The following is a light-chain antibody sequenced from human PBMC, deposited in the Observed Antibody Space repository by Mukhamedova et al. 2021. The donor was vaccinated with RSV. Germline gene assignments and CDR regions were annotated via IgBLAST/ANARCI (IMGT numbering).Light chain of an antibody. CDR1: SGINVGTYK. CDR2: YKSDSDK. V-gene: IGLV5-45*01. J-gene: IGLJ3*02. CDR3: MIWHNSGWV. Sequence: SGINVGTYKIHWYQQKPGSPPQYLLRYKSDSDKQQGSGVPSRFSGSKDASANAGILIISGLQSEDEADYYCMIWHNSGWVVGGGTKLIVL.